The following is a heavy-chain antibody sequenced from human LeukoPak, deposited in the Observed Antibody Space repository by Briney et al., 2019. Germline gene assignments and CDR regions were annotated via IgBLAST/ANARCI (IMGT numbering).Heavy chain of an antibody. V-gene: IGHV2-70*11. Sequence: TLSLTCTVSGGSISNYWSWIRQPPGKALEWLARIDWDDDKYYSTSLKTRLTISKDTSKNQVVLTMTNMDPVDTATYYCARILGSGWSFDYWGQGTLVTVSS. J-gene: IGHJ4*02. CDR1: GGSISNYW. D-gene: IGHD6-19*01. CDR3: ARILGSGWSFDY. CDR2: IDWDDDK.